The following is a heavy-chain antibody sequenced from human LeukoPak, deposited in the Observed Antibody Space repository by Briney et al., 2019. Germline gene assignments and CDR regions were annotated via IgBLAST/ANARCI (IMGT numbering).Heavy chain of an antibody. CDR1: GGSISSSSYY. CDR3: AREGVGYSSGWYRRGPNFDY. D-gene: IGHD6-19*01. J-gene: IGHJ4*02. V-gene: IGHV4-39*02. Sequence: SETLSLTCTVSGGSISSSSYYWGWVRQPPGKGPEWIGTIYYSGTTYYNPSLKSRVTISVDTSKNQFSLKLSSVTAADTAVYYCAREGVGYSSGWYRRGPNFDYWGQGTLVTVSS. CDR2: IYYSGTT.